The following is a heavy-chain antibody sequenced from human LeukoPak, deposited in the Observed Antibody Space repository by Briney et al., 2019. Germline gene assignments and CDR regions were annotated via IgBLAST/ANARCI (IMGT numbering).Heavy chain of an antibody. CDR3: ATPLDYYDRSDSHQGGD. CDR1: GFTFSSYW. CDR2: IKHDGSEK. J-gene: IGHJ4*02. V-gene: IGHV3-7*03. Sequence: GGSLRLSCAASGFTFSSYWMTWVRQAPGKGLEWVANIKHDGSEKNYVDSVKGRFTISRDNAKNSLYLQMNSLRAEDTAVYYCATPLDYYDRSDSHQGGDWGQGTLVTVSS. D-gene: IGHD3-22*01.